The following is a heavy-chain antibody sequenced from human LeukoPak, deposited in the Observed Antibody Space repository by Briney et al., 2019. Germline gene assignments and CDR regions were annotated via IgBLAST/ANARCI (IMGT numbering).Heavy chain of an antibody. CDR1: GYTLTELS. D-gene: IGHD5-12*01. J-gene: IGHJ4*02. Sequence: ASVKVSCKVSGYTLTELSMHWVRQAPGKGLEWMGGFDPEDGETIYAQKLQGRVTMTTDTSTSTAYMELRSLRSDDTAVYYCARDPGEMIVATTFDYWGQGTLVTISS. CDR3: ARDPGEMIVATTFDY. V-gene: IGHV1-24*01. CDR2: FDPEDGET.